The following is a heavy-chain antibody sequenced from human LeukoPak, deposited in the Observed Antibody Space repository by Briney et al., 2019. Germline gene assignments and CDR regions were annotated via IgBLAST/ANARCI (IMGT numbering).Heavy chain of an antibody. D-gene: IGHD3-22*01. CDR2: IYYTGST. J-gene: IGHJ5*02. Sequence: SETLSLTCTVSGASIRSSYWSWLRQPPGKGMEWIGYIYYTGSTNSNPSLKSRVTVSVDTSKNQFSLTLSSMTAADTAVYYCARLDRSGYEMGGTWFDPWGQGTLVTVSS. CDR1: GASIRSSY. CDR3: ARLDRSGYEMGGTWFDP. V-gene: IGHV4-59*08.